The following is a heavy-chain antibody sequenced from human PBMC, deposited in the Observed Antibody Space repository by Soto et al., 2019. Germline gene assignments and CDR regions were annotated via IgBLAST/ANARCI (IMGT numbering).Heavy chain of an antibody. CDR1: GFTFSAYY. D-gene: IGHD1-26*01. J-gene: IGHJ4*02. V-gene: IGHV3-11*01. CDR3: ARALVLGVGALSQ. CDR2: ISDSGGLT. Sequence: PGGSLRLSCAASGFTFSAYYMSWIRQAPGKGLEWVSYISDSGGLTHYGDSVKGRFTISRDNAKASLYLQMDSLRAEDTAIYYCARALVLGVGALSQWGQGTLVTVSS.